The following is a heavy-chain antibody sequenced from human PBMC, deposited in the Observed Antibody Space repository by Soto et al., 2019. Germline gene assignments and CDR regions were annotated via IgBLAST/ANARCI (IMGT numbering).Heavy chain of an antibody. V-gene: IGHV4-31*03. J-gene: IGHJ6*02. CDR1: GGSISSPNFY. CDR2: NYYSGIT. D-gene: IGHD6-6*01. CDR3: ARGSSIAGLYYGMDV. Sequence: SETLSLTCTVSGGSISSPNFYWSWIRQHPGKGLEWIGYNYYSGITYYNPSLKSRVTISLDTSKNQFSLKLSSVTAADTAVYYCARGSSIAGLYYGMDVWGQGTTVTVSS.